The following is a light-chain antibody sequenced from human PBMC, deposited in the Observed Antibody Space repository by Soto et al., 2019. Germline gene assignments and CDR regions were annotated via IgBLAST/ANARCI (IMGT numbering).Light chain of an antibody. V-gene: IGKV4-1*01. CDR2: WAS. CDR1: QSVLYSSNNMNY. Sequence: DIEMSQSPDSLAVSLGERATINCKSSQSVLYSSNNMNYFAWYQQKPGQPPKLLIYWASTRESGVPDRFSGSGSGTDFTLTVSSLQPEDVALYYCQQYYSAPLTFGGGTKVEI. CDR3: QQYYSAPLT. J-gene: IGKJ4*01.